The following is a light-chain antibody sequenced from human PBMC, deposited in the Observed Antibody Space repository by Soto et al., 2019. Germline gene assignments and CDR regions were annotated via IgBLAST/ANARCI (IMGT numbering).Light chain of an antibody. CDR2: AAS. CDR3: QQYYSYPYT. Sequence: AIRMTQSPSSLSASTGDRVTITCRASQGISSYLAWYQQKPGNAHKLLIYAASTLQSGVPSRFSGSGSGTDFTRTISFLQYDDLATYYCQQYYSYPYTFGQGTKREIK. V-gene: IGKV1-8*01. CDR1: QGISSY. J-gene: IGKJ2*01.